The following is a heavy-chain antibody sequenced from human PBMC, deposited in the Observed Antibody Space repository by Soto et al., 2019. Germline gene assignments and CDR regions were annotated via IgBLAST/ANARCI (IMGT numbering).Heavy chain of an antibody. Sequence: QVRLVESGGGVVQPGRSLRLSCTASGFSFSSYAMYWFRQPPGKGLEWVAGISHDGVNKHYADSVKGRVTVSRDNSNHSLDLQLNSLRGEDTAMYSCARDTYSSDYFVKWFEPWGQGTLVTVSS. CDR2: ISHDGVNK. V-gene: IGHV3-30-3*01. D-gene: IGHD6-19*01. J-gene: IGHJ5*02. CDR3: ARDTYSSDYFVKWFEP. CDR1: GFSFSSYA.